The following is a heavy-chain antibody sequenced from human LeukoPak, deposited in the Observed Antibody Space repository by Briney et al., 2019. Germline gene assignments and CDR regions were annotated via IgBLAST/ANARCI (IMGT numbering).Heavy chain of an antibody. Sequence: ASVSVSCKASGYTFTSYGISWVRQAPGQGLEWMGWISAYNGNTNYAQKLQGRVTMTTDTSTSTAYMELRSLRSDDTAVYYCARDSWLLARTIRDYWGQGTLVTVSS. CDR3: ARDSWLLARTIRDY. J-gene: IGHJ4*02. CDR1: GYTFTSYG. CDR2: ISAYNGNT. V-gene: IGHV1-18*01. D-gene: IGHD2-15*01.